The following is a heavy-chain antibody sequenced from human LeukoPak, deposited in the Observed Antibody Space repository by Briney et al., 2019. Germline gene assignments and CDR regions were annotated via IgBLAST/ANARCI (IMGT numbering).Heavy chain of an antibody. CDR2: MNPNSGNT. D-gene: IGHD6-19*01. Sequence: ASVKVSCKASGYTFTSYDINWVRQATGQGLEWMGWMNPNSGNTGYAQKFQGRVTMTRYTSISTAYMELSSLRSEDTAVYYCARGIGIAVAGSNYYYYYGMDVWGQGTTVTVSS. CDR1: GYTFTSYD. J-gene: IGHJ6*02. V-gene: IGHV1-8*01. CDR3: ARGIGIAVAGSNYYYYYGMDV.